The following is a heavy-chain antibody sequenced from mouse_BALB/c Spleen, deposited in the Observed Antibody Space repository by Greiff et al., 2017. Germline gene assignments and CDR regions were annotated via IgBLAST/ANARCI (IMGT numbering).Heavy chain of an antibody. V-gene: IGHV5-17*02. CDR1: GFTFSSFG. D-gene: IGHD1-1*01. Sequence: EVQVVESGGGLVQPGGSLKLSCAASGFTFSSFGMHWVRQAPEKGLEWVAYISSGSSTIYYADTVKGRFTISRDNPKNTLFLQMTSLRSEDTAMYYCATLTTAYWGQGTLVTVSA. CDR2: ISSGSSTI. CDR3: ATLTTAY. J-gene: IGHJ3*01.